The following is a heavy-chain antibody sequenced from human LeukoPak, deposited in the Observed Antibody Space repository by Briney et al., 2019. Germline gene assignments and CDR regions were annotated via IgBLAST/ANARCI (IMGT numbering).Heavy chain of an antibody. Sequence: TGGSLRLSCSVTGFTFSSYAMHWVRQAPGKGLEYVSAISSNGGSTYYADSVKGRFTISRDNSKNTLYLQMSSLRPEDTAVYYCVKDSSSWYYFDSWGQGTLVTVSS. V-gene: IGHV3-64D*06. D-gene: IGHD6-13*01. J-gene: IGHJ4*02. CDR2: ISSNGGST. CDR1: GFTFSSYA. CDR3: VKDSSSWYYFDS.